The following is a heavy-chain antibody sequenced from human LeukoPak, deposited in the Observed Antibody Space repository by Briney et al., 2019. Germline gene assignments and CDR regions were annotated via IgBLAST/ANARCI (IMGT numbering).Heavy chain of an antibody. Sequence: SGGSLRLSCAASGFTFSSYSMNWVRQAPGKGLEWVSSISSSSSYINFADSVKGRFTISRDNAKNSLYLQMNSLRAEDTAVYYCASTSWGVPAAKGAFDIWGQGTMVTVSS. CDR2: ISSSSSYI. CDR3: ASTSWGVPAAKGAFDI. J-gene: IGHJ3*02. V-gene: IGHV3-21*01. CDR1: GFTFSSYS. D-gene: IGHD2-2*01.